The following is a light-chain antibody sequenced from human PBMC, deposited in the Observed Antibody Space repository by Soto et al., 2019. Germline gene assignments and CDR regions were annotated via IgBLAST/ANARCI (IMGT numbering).Light chain of an antibody. CDR2: GAS. CDR3: QQYNNWPLWT. V-gene: IGKV3-15*01. Sequence: EIVMTQSPATVSVSPGERATLSCRASQSVSSNLAWYQQKPGQAPRLLIYGASTRATGIPVRFSGSGSGTEFTLTISSLQSEDFAVYYCQQYNNWPLWTFGQGTKVDIK. J-gene: IGKJ1*01. CDR1: QSVSSN.